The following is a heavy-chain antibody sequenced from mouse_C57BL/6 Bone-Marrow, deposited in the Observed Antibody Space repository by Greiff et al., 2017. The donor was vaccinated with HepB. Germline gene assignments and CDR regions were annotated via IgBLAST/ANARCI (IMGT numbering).Heavy chain of an antibody. CDR2: IDPETGGT. D-gene: IGHD2-4*01. CDR3: TREDDYEDWFAY. J-gene: IGHJ3*01. V-gene: IGHV1-15*01. CDR1: GYTFTDYE. Sequence: QVQLQQSGAELVRPGASVTLSCKASGYTFTDYEMHWVKQTPVHGLEWIGAIDPETGGTAYNQKFKGKAILTADKSSSTAYMELRSLTSEDSAVYYCTREDDYEDWFAYWGQGTLVSVSA.